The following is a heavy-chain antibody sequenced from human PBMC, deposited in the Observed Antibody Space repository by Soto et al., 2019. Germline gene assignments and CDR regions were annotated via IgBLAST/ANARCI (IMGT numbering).Heavy chain of an antibody. CDR3: TSRIRTTNDY. CDR2: VKSKSNGDTT. V-gene: IGHV3-15*07. J-gene: IGHJ4*02. D-gene: IGHD1-1*01. Sequence: EVQLVESGGGLVKPGGSLRLSCAASGFTFSNAWMNWVRQAPGKGLEWVGRVKSKSNGDTTDYAVPAKGRFTISRDDSINTVYLQMNSLQTEDTAVYYCTSRIRTTNDYWGQGTLVTVSS. CDR1: GFTFSNAW.